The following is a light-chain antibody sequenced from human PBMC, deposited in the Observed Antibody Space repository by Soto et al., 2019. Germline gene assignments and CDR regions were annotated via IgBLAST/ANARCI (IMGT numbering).Light chain of an antibody. CDR2: GAF. Sequence: ENVLTQSPGTLSLSPGERATLSCRASESIRSNYLAWYQQKPGRAPRLLIYGAFNRATGIPDRLSGSGSGTDFTLTISRLEPEDFATYYCQQTYSTSPVTFGPGTTVDIK. CDR1: ESIRSNY. CDR3: QQTYSTSPVT. V-gene: IGKV3-20*01. J-gene: IGKJ3*01.